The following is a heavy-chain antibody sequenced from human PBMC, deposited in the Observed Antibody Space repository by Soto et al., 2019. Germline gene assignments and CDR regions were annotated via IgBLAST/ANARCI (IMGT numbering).Heavy chain of an antibody. CDR2: IYYSGST. CDR3: ARHQSYYDSSGYYYPGIDYYGMDV. Sequence: PSETLSLTCTVSGGSISSSSYYWGWIRQPPGKGLEWIGSIYYSGSTYYNPSLKSRVTISVDTSKNQFSLKLSSVTAADTAVYYCARHQSYYDSSGYYYPGIDYYGMDVWGQGTTVTVSS. D-gene: IGHD3-22*01. J-gene: IGHJ6*02. V-gene: IGHV4-39*01. CDR1: GGSISSSSYY.